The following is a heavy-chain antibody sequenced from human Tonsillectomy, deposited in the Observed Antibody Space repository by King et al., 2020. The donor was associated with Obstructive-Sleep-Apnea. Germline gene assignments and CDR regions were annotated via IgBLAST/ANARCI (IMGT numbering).Heavy chain of an antibody. J-gene: IGHJ4*02. CDR1: GFTFSSYA. CDR2: ISYDGSNK. V-gene: IGHV3-30*04. CDR3: AGCNYYDFWSGYFRGDY. D-gene: IGHD3-3*01. Sequence: VQLVESGGGVVQPGRSLRLSCAASGFTFSSYAMHWVRQAPGKGLEWVAVISYDGSNKYYADSVKGRFTISRDNSKNTLYLQMNSLRAEDTAVYYCAGCNYYDFWSGYFRGDYWGQGPLVTVSS.